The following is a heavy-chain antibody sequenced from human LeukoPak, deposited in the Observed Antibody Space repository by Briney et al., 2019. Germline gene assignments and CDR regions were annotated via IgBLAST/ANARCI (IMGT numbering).Heavy chain of an antibody. Sequence: SETLSLTCAVYGGSFSGYYWSWIRQPPGKGLEWIGEINHSGSTNYNPSLKSRVTISVDTSKNQFSLKLSSVTAADTAVYYCARHLTRLHWYFDLWGRGTLVTVSS. J-gene: IGHJ2*01. CDR3: ARHLTRLHWYFDL. CDR2: INHSGST. D-gene: IGHD2-15*01. CDR1: GGSFSGYY. V-gene: IGHV4-34*01.